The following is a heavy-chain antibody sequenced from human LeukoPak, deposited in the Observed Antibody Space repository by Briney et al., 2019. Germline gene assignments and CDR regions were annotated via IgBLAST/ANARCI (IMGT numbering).Heavy chain of an antibody. CDR3: VRGTGY. Sequence: GGSLRLSCSVSGFTFSTYVMHWVRQAPGKGLEYVSAISSNGDNTYYADSVKGRFTISRDNSKNTLYLQMCSLRPDDTAVYFCVRGTGYWGQGTLVTVSS. CDR1: GFTFSTYV. J-gene: IGHJ4*02. CDR2: ISSNGDNT. V-gene: IGHV3-64D*06.